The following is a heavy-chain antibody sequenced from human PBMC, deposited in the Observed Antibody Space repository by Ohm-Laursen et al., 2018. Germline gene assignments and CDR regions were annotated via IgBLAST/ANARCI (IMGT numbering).Heavy chain of an antibody. D-gene: IGHD6-25*01. CDR3: ARDQRQTLFDY. J-gene: IGHJ4*02. Sequence: SLRLSCAASGFTFSSYWMHWVRQAPGIGLAWVSRINSDGSSTNYADSVKGRFTISRDNAKNTLYLQMDSLRAEDTAVYYCARDQRQTLFDYWGQGTLVTVSS. CDR1: GFTFSSYW. CDR2: INSDGSST. V-gene: IGHV3-74*01.